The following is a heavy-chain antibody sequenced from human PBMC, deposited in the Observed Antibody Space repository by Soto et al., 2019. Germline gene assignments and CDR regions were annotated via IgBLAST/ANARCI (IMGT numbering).Heavy chain of an antibody. J-gene: IGHJ3*02. D-gene: IGHD5-12*01. CDR1: GDTFSSYA. V-gene: IGHV1-69*13. Sequence: SVKVSCKASGDTFSSYAISWVRQAPGQGLEWMGGIIPIFGTANYAQKFQGRVTITADESTSTAYMELSSLRSEDTAVYYCAVYSGYGHGAFDIWGQGTMVTVSS. CDR3: AVYSGYGHGAFDI. CDR2: IIPIFGTA.